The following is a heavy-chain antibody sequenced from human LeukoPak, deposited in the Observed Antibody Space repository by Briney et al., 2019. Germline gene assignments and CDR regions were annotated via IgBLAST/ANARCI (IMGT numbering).Heavy chain of an antibody. V-gene: IGHV3-9*01. D-gene: IGHD5-12*01. J-gene: IGHJ4*02. CDR3: AKVAIVATIQLSGAYFDY. CDR2: ISWSGGSI. CDR1: GFTFDDYA. Sequence: GGSLRLSCTASGFTFDDYAMHWVRQAPGKGLEWVSGISWSGGSIGNADSVQGRFTISRDNAKNSLYLQINSLRTEDTALYYCAKVAIVATIQLSGAYFDYWGQGTLVTVSS.